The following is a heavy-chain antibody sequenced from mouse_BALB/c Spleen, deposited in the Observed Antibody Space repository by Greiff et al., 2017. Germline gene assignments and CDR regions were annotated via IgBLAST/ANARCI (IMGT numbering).Heavy chain of an antibody. CDR1: GFNIKDTY. CDR3: ANWGNHWYFDV. V-gene: IGHV14-3*02. CDR2: IDPANGNT. J-gene: IGHJ1*01. Sequence: VQLKESGAELVKPGASVKLSCTASGFNIKDTYMHWVKQRPEQGLEWIGRIDPANGNTKYDPKFQGKATITADTSSNTAYLQLSSLTSEDTAVYYCANWGNHWYFDVWGAGTTVTVSS. D-gene: IGHD4-1*01.